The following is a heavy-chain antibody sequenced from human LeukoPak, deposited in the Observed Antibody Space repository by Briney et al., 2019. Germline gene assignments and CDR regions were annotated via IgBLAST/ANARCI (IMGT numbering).Heavy chain of an antibody. J-gene: IGHJ6*03. D-gene: IGHD3-10*01. Sequence: GASVKVSCKASGYTFSNYGISWVRQAPGHGLEWMGWISAYNGNTNYAQKLQGRITMTTDTSTSTAYMELRSLRSDDTAVYYCARHHQYPITYYMDVWGKGTTVTVSS. CDR3: ARHHQYPITYYMDV. CDR1: GYTFSNYG. V-gene: IGHV1-18*01. CDR2: ISAYNGNT.